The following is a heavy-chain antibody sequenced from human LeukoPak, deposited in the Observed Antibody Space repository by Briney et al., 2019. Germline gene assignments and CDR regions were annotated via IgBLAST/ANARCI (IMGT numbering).Heavy chain of an antibody. CDR2: IKQDGSEK. D-gene: IGHD6-6*01. V-gene: IGHV3-7*03. J-gene: IGHJ5*02. CDR3: ARDGPYSSSATHPP. CDR1: GFTFSSYC. Sequence: GGSLRLSCAASGFTFSSYCMTWVRQAPGKGLEWVANIKQDGSEKNYLGSVQGRFTISRDNAKSSLYLQMDSLRAEDTAVYYCARDGPYSSSATHPPWGQGTLVTVSS.